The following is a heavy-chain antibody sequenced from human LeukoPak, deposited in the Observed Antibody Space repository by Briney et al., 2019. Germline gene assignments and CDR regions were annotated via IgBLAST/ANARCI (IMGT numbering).Heavy chain of an antibody. Sequence: PSQTLSLTCTVSGGSISSGDYYWSWIRQPPRKGLEWIACMYYSGSTYYNPSLKSRVTMSADTSKNQLSLKLSSVTAADTAVYYCARPYYYDSRIDPWGQGILVTVSS. CDR3: ARPYYYDSRIDP. D-gene: IGHD3-22*01. CDR2: MYYSGST. J-gene: IGHJ5*02. CDR1: GGSISSGDYY. V-gene: IGHV4-30-4*01.